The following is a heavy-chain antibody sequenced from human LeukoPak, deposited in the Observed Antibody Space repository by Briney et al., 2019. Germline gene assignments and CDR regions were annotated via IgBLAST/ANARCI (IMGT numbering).Heavy chain of an antibody. D-gene: IGHD3-22*01. CDR2: IYTSGST. Sequence: KPSQTLSLTCTVSGGSISSGSYYWSWIRQPAGKGLEWIGRIYTSGSTNYNPSLKSRVTISVDTSTNQFSLKLSSVTAADTAVYYCARDRTYYYDSSGYADAFDIWGQGTMVTVSS. J-gene: IGHJ3*02. V-gene: IGHV4-61*02. CDR3: ARDRTYYYDSSGYADAFDI. CDR1: GGSISSGSYY.